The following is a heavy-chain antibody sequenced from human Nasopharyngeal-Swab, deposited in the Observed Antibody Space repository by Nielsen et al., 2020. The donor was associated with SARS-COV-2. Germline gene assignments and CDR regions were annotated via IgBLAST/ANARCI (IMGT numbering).Heavy chain of an antibody. CDR1: GYTFTSYA. J-gene: IGHJ6*03. CDR3: ARGDIIAVAGTGYYYYYYMDV. D-gene: IGHD6-19*01. V-gene: IGHV1-3*01. CDR2: INAGNGNT. Sequence: ASVKVSCKASGYTFTSYAMHWVRQAPGQRLEWMGWINAGNGNTKYSQKFQGRVTITRDTSASTAYMELSSLRSEDTAVYYCARGDIIAVAGTGYYYYYYMDVWGKGTTVTVSS.